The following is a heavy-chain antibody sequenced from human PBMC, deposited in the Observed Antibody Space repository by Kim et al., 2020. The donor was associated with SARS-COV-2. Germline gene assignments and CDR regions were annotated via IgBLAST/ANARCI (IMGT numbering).Heavy chain of an antibody. CDR1: GFTFSSYG. V-gene: IGHV3-33*05. Sequence: GGSLRLSCAASGFTFSSYGMHWVRQAPGKGLEWVAVISYDGSNKYYADSVKGRFTISRDNSKNTLYLQMNSLRAEDTAVYYCARDGGSYISGDLYYYYYGMDVWGQGTTVTVSS. J-gene: IGHJ6*02. CDR3: ARDGGSYISGDLYYYYYGMDV. D-gene: IGHD1-26*01. CDR2: ISYDGSNK.